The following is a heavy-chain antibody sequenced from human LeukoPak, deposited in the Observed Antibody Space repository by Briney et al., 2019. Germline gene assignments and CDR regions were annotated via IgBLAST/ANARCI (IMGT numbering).Heavy chain of an antibody. Sequence: SETLSLTCTVSGGSISSSSYYWGWIRQPPGKGLEWIGSIYYSGSTYYNPSLKSRVTISVDTSKNQFSLKLSSVTAADTAVYYCARVLGFGELIDYWGQGTLVTVSS. CDR2: IYYSGST. V-gene: IGHV4-39*07. CDR3: ARVLGFGELIDY. J-gene: IGHJ4*02. CDR1: GGSISSSSYY. D-gene: IGHD3-10*01.